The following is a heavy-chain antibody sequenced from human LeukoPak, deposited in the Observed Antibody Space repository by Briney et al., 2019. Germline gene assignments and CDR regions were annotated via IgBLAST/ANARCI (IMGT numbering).Heavy chain of an antibody. D-gene: IGHD3-22*01. CDR1: GYTYTSYG. V-gene: IGHV1-18*01. Sequence: ASVTVSCKASGYTYTSYGIGWVRQPPGQGLEWMGWISAYNGNTNYAQKLQGRVTMTTDTSTSTAYMKLRSLRSDDTAVYYCARDAYYDSSGYYSTWGQGTLVTVSS. CDR2: ISAYNGNT. J-gene: IGHJ5*02. CDR3: ARDAYYDSSGYYST.